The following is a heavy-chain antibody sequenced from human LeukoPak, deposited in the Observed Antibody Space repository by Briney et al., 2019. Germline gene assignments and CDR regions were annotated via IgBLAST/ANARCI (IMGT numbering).Heavy chain of an antibody. CDR3: ARVGCSGGSCYDHYFDY. Sequence: SETLSLTCTVSGYSISSGYFWDWIRQPPGKGLEWIGSIYHTGSTYYNPSLKSRVTISVDTSKNQFSLKLSSVTAADTAVYYCARVGCSGGSCYDHYFDYWGQGTLVTVSS. J-gene: IGHJ4*02. V-gene: IGHV4-38-2*02. CDR1: GYSISSGYF. D-gene: IGHD2-15*01. CDR2: IYHTGST.